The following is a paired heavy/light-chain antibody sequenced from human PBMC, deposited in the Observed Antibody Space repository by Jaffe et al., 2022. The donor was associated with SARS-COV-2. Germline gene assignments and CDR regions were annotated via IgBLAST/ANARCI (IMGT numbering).Light chain of an antibody. J-gene: IGKJ2*01. V-gene: IGKV4-1*01. Sequence: DIVMTQSPDSLAVSLGERATINCKSSQSVLYSSNNKNYLAWYQQKPGQPPKLLIYWASTRESGVPDRFSGSGSGTDFTLTISSLQAEDVAVYYCQQYYSTPSTFGQGTKLEIK. CDR1: QSVLYSSNNKNY. CDR3: QQYYSTPST. CDR2: WAS.
Heavy chain of an antibody. CDR2: ISWNSGSI. CDR1: GFTFDDYA. Sequence: EVQLVESGGGLVQPGRSLRVSCAASGFTFDDYAMHWVRQAPGKGLEWVSGISWNSGSIGYADSVKGRFTISRDNAKNSLYLQMNSLRAEDTALYYCTKVGGYYGSGSPYYFDYWGQGTLVTVSS. J-gene: IGHJ4*02. V-gene: IGHV3-9*01. D-gene: IGHD3-10*01. CDR3: TKVGGYYGSGSPYYFDY.